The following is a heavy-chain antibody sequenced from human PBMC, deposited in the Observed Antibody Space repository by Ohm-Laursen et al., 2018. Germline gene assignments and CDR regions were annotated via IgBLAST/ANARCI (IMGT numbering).Heavy chain of an antibody. V-gene: IGHV3-48*03. D-gene: IGHD3-3*01. CDR2: IGSGYTP. Sequence: SLRLSCTASGFTFSIYEMNWVRQAPEKGLEWVSYIGSGYTPHYADSVKGRFTISRDNAKNSLYLQMTSLTAEDTAVYYCARTPDSSVAYWGQGTLVTVSS. CDR3: ARTPDSSVAY. CDR1: GFTFSIYE. J-gene: IGHJ4*02.